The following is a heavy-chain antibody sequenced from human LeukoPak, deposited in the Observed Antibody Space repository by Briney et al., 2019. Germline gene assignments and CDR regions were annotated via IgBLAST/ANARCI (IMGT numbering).Heavy chain of an antibody. J-gene: IGHJ4*02. CDR3: AKVRFLEWLLYS. CDR1: AFTFSSYA. Sequence: GGSLRLSCAASAFTFSSYAMSWVRQAPGKGLEWVSAISGSGGSTYYADSVKGRFTISRDNSKNTLYLQMNSLRAEDTAVYYCAKVRFLEWLLYSWGQGTLVTVSS. D-gene: IGHD3-3*01. V-gene: IGHV3-23*01. CDR2: ISGSGGST.